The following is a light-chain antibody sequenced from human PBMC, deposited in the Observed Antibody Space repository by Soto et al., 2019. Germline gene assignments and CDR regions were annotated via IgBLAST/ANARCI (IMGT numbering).Light chain of an antibody. CDR3: KSYAGSNTYV. CDR2: EVV. CDR1: KNDIGVYDF. V-gene: IGLV2-8*01. J-gene: IGLJ1*01. Sequence: QSALTQPPYASGSPGQSVTISCTGTKNDIGVYDFVSWYQHHPGKAPRLIIYEVVQRPSGVPDRFSDSKSGNTASLTVSGLQAADEADYFCKSYAGSNTYVFGSETKAPS.